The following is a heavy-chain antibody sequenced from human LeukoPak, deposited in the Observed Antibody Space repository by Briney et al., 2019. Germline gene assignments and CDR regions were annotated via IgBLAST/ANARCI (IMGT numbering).Heavy chain of an antibody. V-gene: IGHV3-43*02. CDR2: VSGDGSAT. D-gene: IGHD6-19*01. Sequence: AVSLPLSCAASGFTFDDYAMHWVRQAPGEGLQWVSLVSGDGSATYYAESVKGRFTISRDNSKNSLYLQMNSLITEDTALYYCAKGTQWLVHYWGQGALVTVSS. CDR1: GFTFDDYA. CDR3: AKGTQWLVHY. J-gene: IGHJ4*02.